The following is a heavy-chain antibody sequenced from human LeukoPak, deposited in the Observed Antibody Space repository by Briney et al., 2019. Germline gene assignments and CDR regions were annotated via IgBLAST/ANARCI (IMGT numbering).Heavy chain of an antibody. CDR3: ARDKSADYYYYYGMDV. J-gene: IGHJ6*02. CDR2: IKYDGSNK. CDR1: GFTFSSYG. V-gene: IGHV3-33*01. Sequence: PGGSLRLSCAASGFTFSSYGMHWVRQAPGKGLEWVAVIKYDGSNKYYADSVKGRFTISRDNSKNTLYLQMNSLRAEDTAVYYCARDKSADYYYYYGMDVWGQGTTVTVSS.